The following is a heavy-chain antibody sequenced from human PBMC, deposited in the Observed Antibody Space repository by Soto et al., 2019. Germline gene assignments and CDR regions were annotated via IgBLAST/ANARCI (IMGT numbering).Heavy chain of an antibody. CDR3: AREGPGIMITFGGVIAFDY. Sequence: GASVKVSCKASGFTFNSYGISWVRQAPGQGLEWMGWISAYNGNTNYAQKLQGRVTMTTDTSTSTAYMELRSLRSDDTAVYYCAREGPGIMITFGGVIAFDYWGQGTLVTVSS. CDR2: ISAYNGNT. CDR1: GFTFNSYG. D-gene: IGHD3-16*02. V-gene: IGHV1-18*01. J-gene: IGHJ4*02.